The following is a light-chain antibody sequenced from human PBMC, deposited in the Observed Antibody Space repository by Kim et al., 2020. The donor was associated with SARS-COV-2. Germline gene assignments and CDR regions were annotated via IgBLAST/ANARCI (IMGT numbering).Light chain of an antibody. V-gene: IGLV7-46*01. Sequence: PGGTVTLTRGSTTGAVTSGHYPYWFQQKPGQVPKTLIYDTGNKHSWTPARFSGSLLGGKAALTLSGAQPEDEAEYYCLFTYGGGRVFGGGTQLTVL. CDR2: DTG. CDR1: TGAVTSGHY. CDR3: LFTYGGGRV. J-gene: IGLJ3*02.